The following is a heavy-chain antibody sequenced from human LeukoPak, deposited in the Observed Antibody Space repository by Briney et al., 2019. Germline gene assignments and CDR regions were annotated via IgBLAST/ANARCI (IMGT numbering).Heavy chain of an antibody. CDR3: ATRRGYSGYDRIQDY. J-gene: IGHJ4*02. Sequence: ASVKVSCKASGYTFTSYDINWVRQATGQGLEWMGWMNPNSGNTGYVQKFQGRVTMTRNTSISTAYMELSSLRSEDTAVYYCATRRGYSGYDRIQDYWGQGTLVTVSS. D-gene: IGHD5-12*01. CDR2: MNPNSGNT. CDR1: GYTFTSYD. V-gene: IGHV1-8*01.